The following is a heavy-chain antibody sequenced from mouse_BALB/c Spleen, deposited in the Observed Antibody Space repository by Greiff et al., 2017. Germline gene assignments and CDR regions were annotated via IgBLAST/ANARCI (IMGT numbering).Heavy chain of an antibody. CDR1: GFNIKDTY. CDR2: IDPANGNT. D-gene: IGHD1-2*01. Sequence: EVQLQQSGAELVKPGASVKLSCTASGFNIKDTYMHWVKQRPEQGLEWIGRIDPANGNTKYDPKFQGKATITADTSSNTAYLQLSSLTSEDTAVYYCAAHYYGYGFAYWGQGTLGTVAA. J-gene: IGHJ3*01. CDR3: AAHYYGYGFAY. V-gene: IGHV14-3*02.